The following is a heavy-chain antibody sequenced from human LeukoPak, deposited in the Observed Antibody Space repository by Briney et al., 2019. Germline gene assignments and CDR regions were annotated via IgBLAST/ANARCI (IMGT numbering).Heavy chain of an antibody. CDR1: GDIVCSNTAA. CDR2: TYYRSKLYN. D-gene: IGHD3-3*01. V-gene: IGHV6-1*01. J-gene: IGHJ5*02. CDR3: AREEWNLVLNWFDP. Sequence: SQTLSFTCAISGDIVCSNTAAWPWIRQSPSRGLEWLERTYYRSKLYNDYAVSVKSRITINPDTSKNQFSLQLNSVTPEDTAVYYCAREEWNLVLNWFDPWGQGTLVTVSS.